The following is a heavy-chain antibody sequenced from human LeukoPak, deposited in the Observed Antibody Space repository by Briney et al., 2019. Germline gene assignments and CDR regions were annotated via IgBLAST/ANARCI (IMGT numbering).Heavy chain of an antibody. CDR2: ISYDGSNK. CDR3: AREEGLGYCSSTSCYFDY. Sequence: PGGSLRLSCAVPGFTFSSYGMHWVRQAPGKGLEWVALISYDGSNKYYADSVKGRFTISRDNSKNTLYLQMNSLRAEDTAVYYCAREEGLGYCSSTSCYFDYWGQGTLVTVSS. D-gene: IGHD2-2*01. CDR1: GFTFSSYG. J-gene: IGHJ4*02. V-gene: IGHV3-30*03.